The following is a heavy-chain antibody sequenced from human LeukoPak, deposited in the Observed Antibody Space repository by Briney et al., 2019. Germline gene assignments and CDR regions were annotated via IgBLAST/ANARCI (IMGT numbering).Heavy chain of an antibody. CDR1: GDSVSSNSAA. D-gene: IGHD3-3*01. CDR2: TFYRSKWYN. V-gene: IGHV6-1*01. CDR3: ARETSFRYYDIWSGWDY. Sequence: SQTLSLTCAISGDSVSSNSAAWDWIRQSPSRGLECLGRTFYRSKWYNDYAVSVKSRITINPDTSKNQVSLQLNSVTPEDTAVYYCARETSFRYYDIWSGWDYWGQGTLVTVSS. J-gene: IGHJ4*02.